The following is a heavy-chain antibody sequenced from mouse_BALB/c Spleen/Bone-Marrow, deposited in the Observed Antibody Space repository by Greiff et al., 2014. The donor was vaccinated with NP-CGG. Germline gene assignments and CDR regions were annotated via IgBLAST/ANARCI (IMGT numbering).Heavy chain of an antibody. V-gene: IGHV1-5*01. CDR3: TRSPTMITTYSGAMDY. D-gene: IGHD2-4*01. J-gene: IGHJ4*01. CDR1: GYSFTSYW. CDR2: IYPGSSDT. Sequence: DVQLQESGTVLARPGASVKMSCKASGYSFTSYWMHWVKQRPGQGLEWIGAIYPGSSDTSYNQKFKGKAKLTAVSSASTAYMELSSLTNEDSAVYYCTRSPTMITTYSGAMDYWGQGTSATVSA.